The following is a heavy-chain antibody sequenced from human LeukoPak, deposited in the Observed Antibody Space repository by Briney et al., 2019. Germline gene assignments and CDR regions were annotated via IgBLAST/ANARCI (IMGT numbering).Heavy chain of an antibody. J-gene: IGHJ4*02. CDR2: ISGSGGST. Sequence: GGSLRLSCAASRFTFSSYAMSWVRQAPGKGLEWVSAISGSGGSTYYADSVKGRFTISRDNSKNTLYLQMNSLRAEDTAVYYCAKDYYGSGSSLDYWGQGTLVTVSS. CDR3: AKDYYGSGSSLDY. CDR1: RFTFSSYA. D-gene: IGHD3-10*01. V-gene: IGHV3-23*01.